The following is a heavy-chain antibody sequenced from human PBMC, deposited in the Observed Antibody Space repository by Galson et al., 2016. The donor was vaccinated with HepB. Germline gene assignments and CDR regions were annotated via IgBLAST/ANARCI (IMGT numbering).Heavy chain of an antibody. Sequence: PALVKPTQTLMLTCTFSGFSLTAPGLYVGWVRQPPGKAPEWLALLYWDDDKVYRTSLRSRVTITKDTPRNQVVLRMTNMDPLDTATYFCVHGRGDYYNNVWGTYRPADFWGQGTRVTVSS. V-gene: IGHV2-5*02. D-gene: IGHD3-16*02. CDR2: LYWDDDK. CDR3: VHGRGDYYNNVWGTYRPADF. CDR1: GFSLTAPGLY. J-gene: IGHJ4*02.